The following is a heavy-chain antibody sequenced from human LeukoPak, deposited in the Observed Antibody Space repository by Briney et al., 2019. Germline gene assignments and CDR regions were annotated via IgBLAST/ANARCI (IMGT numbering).Heavy chain of an antibody. CDR2: ISRNGRNT. CDR1: GFTLSSYS. V-gene: IGHV3-64*01. D-gene: IGHD6-19*01. Sequence: GSLRLSCAASGFTLSSYSMHWVRQAPGKGLEFVSAISRNGRNTYYANSVKGRFTISGDIPKNTLYLQMGSLRPEDMAVYYCARVDSGSACASWGQGILVTVSS. J-gene: IGHJ1*01. CDR3: ARVDSGSACAS.